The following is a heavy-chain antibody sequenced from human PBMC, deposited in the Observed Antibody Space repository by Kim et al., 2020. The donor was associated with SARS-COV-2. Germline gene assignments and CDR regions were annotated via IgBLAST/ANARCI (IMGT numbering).Heavy chain of an antibody. V-gene: IGHV3-23*01. CDR2: ISGDSGRT. CDR1: GFTFGTYD. Sequence: GGSLRLFCAASGFTFGTYDMNWVRQAPGKGLEWVSTISGDSGRTYYADTVKGRVTISRDNYKNTLFLDMNNLRGDDTAVYYCARQLVYNWFDPWGQGTLV. J-gene: IGHJ5*02. CDR3: ARQLVYNWFDP. D-gene: IGHD6-13*01.